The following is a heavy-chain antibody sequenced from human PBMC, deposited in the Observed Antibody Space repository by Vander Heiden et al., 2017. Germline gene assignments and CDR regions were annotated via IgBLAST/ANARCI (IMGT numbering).Heavy chain of an antibody. Sequence: ELQLLESGGGLVQTGGSLRRCCAASGLNFSSYAMRWVSKAPGKGLEWVSVISVSCGSTSNADAMKGRFTISIDNPKTTLYLQMKRLRAEDTALYSSAEGWGFGVMVPDSWSQGTLVPVSS. CDR3: AEGWGFGVMVPDS. J-gene: IGHJ4*02. CDR1: GLNFSSYA. V-gene: IGHV3-23*01. CDR2: ISVSCGST. D-gene: IGHD2-8*01.